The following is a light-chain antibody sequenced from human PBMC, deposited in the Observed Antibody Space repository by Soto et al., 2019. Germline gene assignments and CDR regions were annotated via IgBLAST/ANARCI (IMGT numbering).Light chain of an antibody. CDR2: AAS. V-gene: IGKV3-15*01. Sequence: EILMTQSPATLSLSPAEISTLSCRASQSIGSNLAWYQQKPGQALRLLIYAASIRATDFPARFSGSGSGTEFTLTISSLQSEDCAVYYCQQYDNWTFGQGTKVDIK. CDR3: QQYDNWT. CDR1: QSIGSN. J-gene: IGKJ1*01.